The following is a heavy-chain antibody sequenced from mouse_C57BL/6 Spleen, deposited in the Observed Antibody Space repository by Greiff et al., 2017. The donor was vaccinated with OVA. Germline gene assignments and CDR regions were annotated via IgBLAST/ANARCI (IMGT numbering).Heavy chain of an antibody. CDR3: AREGDRKGDY. V-gene: IGHV1-20*01. J-gene: IGHJ2*01. D-gene: IGHD2-14*01. Sequence: EVQVVESGPELVKPGDSVKISCKASGYSFTGYFMNWVMQSHGTSLEWIGRIHPYNGDTFYNQKFKGKATLTVDKSSSTAHMELRSLTSEDSAVYVWAREGDRKGDYWGKGTTLTVSS. CDR2: IHPYNGDT. CDR1: GYSFTGYF.